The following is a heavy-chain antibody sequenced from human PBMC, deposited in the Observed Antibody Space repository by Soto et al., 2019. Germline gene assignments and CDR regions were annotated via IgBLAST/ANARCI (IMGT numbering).Heavy chain of an antibody. Sequence: ASVKVSCKASGYTFTSYAMHWVRQAPGQRLEWMGWTNAGNGNTKYSQKFQGRVTITRDTSASTAYMELSSLRSEDTAVYYCARDLRPCSSSWYGLIDYWGQGTLVTVSS. CDR1: GYTFTSYA. V-gene: IGHV1-3*01. J-gene: IGHJ4*02. CDR3: ARDLRPCSSSWYGLIDY. CDR2: TNAGNGNT. D-gene: IGHD6-13*01.